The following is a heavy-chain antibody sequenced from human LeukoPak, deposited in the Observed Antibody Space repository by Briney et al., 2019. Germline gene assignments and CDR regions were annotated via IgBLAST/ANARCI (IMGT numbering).Heavy chain of an antibody. CDR2: IIAIFGTA. Sequence: SVKVSCKASGGTFSSYANSWVRQAPGQGLEWMGGIIAIFGTANYAQKFQGRVAITADESTSTAYMELSSLRSEDTAVYYCARDRADSGSYYFDYWGQGTLVTVSS. J-gene: IGHJ4*02. D-gene: IGHD1-26*01. V-gene: IGHV1-69*13. CDR3: ARDRADSGSYYFDY. CDR1: GGTFSSYA.